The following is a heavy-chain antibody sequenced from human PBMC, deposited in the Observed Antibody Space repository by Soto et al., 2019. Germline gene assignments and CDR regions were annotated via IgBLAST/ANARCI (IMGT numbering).Heavy chain of an antibody. J-gene: IGHJ5*01. D-gene: IGHD2-21*01. CDR1: GVYIHNSHSF. CDR3: GRVVEGATRHTDPDS. Sequence: QVHLQESGPGLVKPSETLSLTCTVSGVYIHNSHSFWAWIRQPPGKGLQFIASVYHNGGAHYNSSLKSRVTISVDTANNQVSLRMRSLTAADTAFYYCGRVVEGATRHTDPDSWGQGILVTVSS. CDR2: VYHNGGA. V-gene: IGHV4-39*01.